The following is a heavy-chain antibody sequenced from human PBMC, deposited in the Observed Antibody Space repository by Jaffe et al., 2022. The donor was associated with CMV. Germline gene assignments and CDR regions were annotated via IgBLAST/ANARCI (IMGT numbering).Heavy chain of an antibody. CDR3: VRGGTFNGNSDIDAFEI. D-gene: IGHD1-7*01. CDR1: GGSINSRSYY. J-gene: IGHJ3*02. Sequence: QLQLQESGPGLVKPSETLTITCSVSGGSINSRSYYWGWIRQPPGKGLEWIGSVYNSGSTYSNPSLKSRVTISVDMSKNQFSLKVNSVSVADTAVYFCVRGGTFNGNSDIDAFEIWGQGTPVTVSS. V-gene: IGHV4-39*01. CDR2: VYNSGST.